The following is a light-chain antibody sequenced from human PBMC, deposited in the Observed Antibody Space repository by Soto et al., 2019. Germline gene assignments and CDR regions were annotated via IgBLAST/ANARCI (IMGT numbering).Light chain of an antibody. CDR2: AES. Sequence: EIVLTQSPGTLSLSPGERATLSCRASQSVTSSYLAWYQQKPGQAPRLLIYAESSRATGIPDRFSGSGSGTDFTLTISRLEPEDFAVYYCQQYGYSATFGGGTKVEIK. CDR3: QQYGYSAT. J-gene: IGKJ4*01. V-gene: IGKV3-20*01. CDR1: QSVTSSY.